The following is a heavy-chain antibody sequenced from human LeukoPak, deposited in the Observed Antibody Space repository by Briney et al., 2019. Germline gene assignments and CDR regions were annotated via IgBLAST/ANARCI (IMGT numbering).Heavy chain of an antibody. CDR3: AREIVWGYDSSGYYQPYYFDY. V-gene: IGHV4-61*02. CDR1: GGSICSGSYY. D-gene: IGHD3-22*01. Sequence: SETLSLTCTVSGGSICSGSYYWSWIRQPAGKGLEWIGRIYTSGSTNYNPSLKSRVTISVDTSKNQFSLKLSSVTAADTAVYYCAREIVWGYDSSGYYQPYYFDYWGQGTLVTVSS. CDR2: IYTSGST. J-gene: IGHJ4*02.